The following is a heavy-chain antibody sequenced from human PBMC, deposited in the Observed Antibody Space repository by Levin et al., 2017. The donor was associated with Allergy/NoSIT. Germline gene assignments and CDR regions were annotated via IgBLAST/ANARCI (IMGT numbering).Heavy chain of an antibody. J-gene: IGHJ5*02. V-gene: IGHV1-69*13. Sequence: ASVKVSCKASGGTFSSYAISWVRQAPGQGLEWMGGIIPIFGTANYAQKFQGRVTITADESTSTAYMELSSLRSEDTAVYYCARDWAVADPNWFDPWGQGTLVTVSS. CDR3: ARDWAVADPNWFDP. CDR2: IIPIFGTA. D-gene: IGHD6-19*01. CDR1: GGTFSSYA.